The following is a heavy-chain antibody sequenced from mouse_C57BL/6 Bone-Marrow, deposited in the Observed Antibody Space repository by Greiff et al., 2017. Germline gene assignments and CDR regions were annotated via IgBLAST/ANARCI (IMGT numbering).Heavy chain of an antibody. J-gene: IGHJ2*01. V-gene: IGHV1-82*01. Sequence: QVQLQQSGPELVKPGASVKISCKASGYAFSSSWMNWVKQRPGKGLEWIGRIYPGDGDTNYNGKFKGKATLTADNSSSTAYMQLSSLTSEDSAVYFCARPAYYSSCCDYWGQGTTRTVSA. CDR3: ARPAYYSSCCDY. D-gene: IGHD2-5*01. CDR1: GYAFSSSW. CDR2: IYPGDGDT.